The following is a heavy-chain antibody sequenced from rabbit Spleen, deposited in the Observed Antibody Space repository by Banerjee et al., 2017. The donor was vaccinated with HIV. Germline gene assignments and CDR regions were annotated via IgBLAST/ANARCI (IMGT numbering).Heavy chain of an antibody. V-gene: IGHV1S45*01. CDR3: TRDLSHDSAGGPFNL. D-gene: IGHD7-1*01. J-gene: IGHJ4*01. Sequence: QEQLEESGGDLVKPEGSLTLTCTASGFSLSRNYWICWVRQAPGKGLEWIGCAYISNNIIQYASWAKGRFTISKTSSTTVTLQMTSLTAADTATYFCTRDLSHDSAGGPFNLWGPGTLVTVS. CDR2: AYISNNII. CDR1: GFSLSRNYW.